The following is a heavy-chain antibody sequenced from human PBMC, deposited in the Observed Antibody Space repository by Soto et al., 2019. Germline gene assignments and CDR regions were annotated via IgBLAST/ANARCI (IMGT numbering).Heavy chain of an antibody. CDR3: AREEERYSYAS. D-gene: IGHD5-18*01. CDR1: GGTFSSYA. J-gene: IGHJ5*02. V-gene: IGHV1-69*12. Sequence: QVQLVQSGAEVKKPGSSVKVSCKASGGTFSSYAISWVRQAAGQGLEWMGGIIPIFGTATYAQKFQGRVTITADDSTSTAYMELSSLRSEDTAVYYCAREEERYSYASWGQRTLVTVSS. CDR2: IIPIFGTA.